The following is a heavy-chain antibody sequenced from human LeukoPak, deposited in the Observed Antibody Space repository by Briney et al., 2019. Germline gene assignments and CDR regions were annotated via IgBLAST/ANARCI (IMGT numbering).Heavy chain of an antibody. J-gene: IGHJ4*02. CDR3: ARGRCSSTSCYSDY. Sequence: SETLSLTCTVSGGSISSYYWSWIRQPPGKGLEWVGYIYYSGSTNYNPSLKSRATISVDTSKNQFSLKLSSVNAADTAVYYCARGRCSSTSCYSDYWGQGTLVTVSS. CDR2: IYYSGST. CDR1: GGSISSYY. D-gene: IGHD2-2*01. V-gene: IGHV4-59*01.